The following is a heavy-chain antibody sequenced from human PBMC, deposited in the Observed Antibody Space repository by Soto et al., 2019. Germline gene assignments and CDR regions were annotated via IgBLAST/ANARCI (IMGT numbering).Heavy chain of an antibody. D-gene: IGHD3-16*02. Sequence: ASVKVSCKASGYTFTGYYMHWVRQAPGQGLEWMGWINPNSGGTNYAQKFQGRVTMTRDTPISTAYMELSRLRSDDTAVYYCAREGDYVWGSYRYYFDYWGQGXLVTVYS. CDR2: INPNSGGT. CDR3: AREGDYVWGSYRYYFDY. CDR1: GYTFTGYY. J-gene: IGHJ4*02. V-gene: IGHV1-2*02.